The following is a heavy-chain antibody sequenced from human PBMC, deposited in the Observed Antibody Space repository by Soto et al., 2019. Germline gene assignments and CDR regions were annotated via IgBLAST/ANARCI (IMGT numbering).Heavy chain of an antibody. Sequence: SVKVSCKASGGTFSSYAISWVRQAPGQGLEWMGGIIPIFGTANYAQKFQGRVTITADESTSTAYMELSSLRSEDTAVYYCARGPTYYYDSSGYYTDYWGQGTLVTSPQ. CDR1: GGTFSSYA. CDR3: ARGPTYYYDSSGYYTDY. D-gene: IGHD3-22*01. CDR2: IIPIFGTA. V-gene: IGHV1-69*13. J-gene: IGHJ4*02.